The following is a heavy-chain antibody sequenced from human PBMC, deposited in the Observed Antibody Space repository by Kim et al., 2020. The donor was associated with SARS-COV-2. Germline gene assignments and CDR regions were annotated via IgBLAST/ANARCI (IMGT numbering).Heavy chain of an antibody. CDR1: GYTFTGYY. Sequence: ASVKVSCRGSGYTFTGYYMHWVRQAPGQGLEWMGWINPNSGGTNYAQKFQGRVTMTRDTSISTAYMELSRLRSDDTAVYYCARDSERDSSGWYGNWFDPWGQGTLVTVSS. CDR2: INPNSGGT. CDR3: ARDSERDSSGWYGNWFDP. D-gene: IGHD6-19*01. J-gene: IGHJ5*02. V-gene: IGHV1-2*02.